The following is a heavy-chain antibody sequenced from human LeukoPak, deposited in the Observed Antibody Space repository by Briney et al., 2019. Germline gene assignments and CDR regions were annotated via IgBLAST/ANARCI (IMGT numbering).Heavy chain of an antibody. D-gene: IGHD1-14*01. J-gene: IGHJ4*02. Sequence: GASVKVSCKASGYTFTGYYMHWVRQAPGQGLEWMGRINPNSGGTNYAQKFQGRVTMTRDTSISTAYMELSRLRSDDTAVYYRAVGYETSRRTDTELDYWGQGTLVTVSS. CDR3: AVGYETSRRTDTELDY. V-gene: IGHV1-2*06. CDR2: INPNSGGT. CDR1: GYTFTGYY.